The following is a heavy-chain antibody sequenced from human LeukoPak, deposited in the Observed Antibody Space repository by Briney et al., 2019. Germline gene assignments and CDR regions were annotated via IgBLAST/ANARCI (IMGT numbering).Heavy chain of an antibody. V-gene: IGHV3-23*01. CDR2: ISGSGGST. CDR1: GFAFSSYA. J-gene: IGHJ4*02. CDR3: ARTIAMIVVANLDY. Sequence: QTGGSLRLSCAASGFAFSSYAMSWGRQAPGPGLGWVSAISGSGGSTYYADTVKGRFTISRDNSKNTLYLQMNSLRAEDTAVYYCARTIAMIVVANLDYWGQGTLVTVSS. D-gene: IGHD3-22*01.